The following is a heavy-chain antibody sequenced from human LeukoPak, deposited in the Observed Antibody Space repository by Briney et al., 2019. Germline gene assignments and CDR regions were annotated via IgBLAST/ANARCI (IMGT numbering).Heavy chain of an antibody. CDR1: GFTFSSYS. CDR3: ARGPTMKMDV. CDR2: ISSSSSNI. Sequence: PGGSLRLSCAASGFTFSSYSMNWVRQAPGKGLEWVSSISSSSSNIYYADSVKGRFTTSRDNAKNSLYLQMNSLRAEDTAVYYCARGPTMKMDVWGKGTTVTVSS. J-gene: IGHJ6*04. D-gene: IGHD3-22*01. V-gene: IGHV3-21*01.